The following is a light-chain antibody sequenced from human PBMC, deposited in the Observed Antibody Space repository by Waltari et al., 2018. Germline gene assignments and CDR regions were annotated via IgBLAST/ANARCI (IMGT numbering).Light chain of an antibody. CDR1: TGAVPRGYY. J-gene: IGLJ3*02. CDR2: STN. CDR3: LLYYGGFWV. V-gene: IGLV7-43*01. Sequence: QTVVTQEPSLTVYPGGTVTLTCASSTGAVPRGYYPNWFQQRPGQAPRALIYSTNNKHSWTPARFSGSLLGGKAALTLSGVQPEDEAEYYCLLYYGGFWVFGGGTKLTVL.